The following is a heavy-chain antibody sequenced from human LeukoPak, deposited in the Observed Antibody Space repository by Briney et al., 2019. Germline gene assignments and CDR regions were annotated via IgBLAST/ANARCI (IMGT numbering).Heavy chain of an antibody. CDR2: VLDSERT. V-gene: IGHV4-59*11. CDR3: ATIKRGSIFGYFDF. J-gene: IGHJ4*02. D-gene: IGHD5-18*01. Sequence: SETLSLTCTVSGGSISTHYWSWIRQPPGKGLEWIGYVLDSERTKDNPSLKNRATLSADTSKNQFSLRLTSVTAADSAVYYCATIKRGSIFGYFDFWGQGVLVTVSS. CDR1: GGSISTHY.